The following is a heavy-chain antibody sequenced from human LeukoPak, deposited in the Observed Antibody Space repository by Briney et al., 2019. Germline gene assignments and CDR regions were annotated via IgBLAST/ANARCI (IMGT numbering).Heavy chain of an antibody. CDR1: GFTSSSYW. Sequence: GGSLRLSCAATGFTSSSYWMSWVRQAPGKGLEWEANIKEDGSEKYYVDSVKGRFTISRDNTKNSLYLQMNSLRAEDTAVYYCARGRDGGRPYDYWGQGTLVTVSS. V-gene: IGHV3-7*01. J-gene: IGHJ4*02. D-gene: IGHD4-23*01. CDR3: ARGRDGGRPYDY. CDR2: IKEDGSEK.